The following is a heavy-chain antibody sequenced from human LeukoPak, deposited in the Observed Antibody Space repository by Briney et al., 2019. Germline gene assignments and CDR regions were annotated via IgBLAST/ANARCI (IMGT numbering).Heavy chain of an antibody. J-gene: IGHJ6*04. CDR1: GGSISSYY. CDR3: ARGAGPIDVYYMDV. CDR2: IYHSEST. Sequence: SETLSLTCTVSGGSISSYYWSWIRQPPRKGLDWIGWIYHSESTHYNPPLKSRVTISVGTSKNQFSLKLSSVTAADTAGDDCARGAGPIDVYYMDVWSKGTMVTVSS. D-gene: IGHD2-21*01. V-gene: IGHV4-59*08.